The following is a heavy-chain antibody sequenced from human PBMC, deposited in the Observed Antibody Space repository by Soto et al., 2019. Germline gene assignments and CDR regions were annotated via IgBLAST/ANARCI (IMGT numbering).Heavy chain of an antibody. D-gene: IGHD4-17*01. CDR1: GFTFSSYG. V-gene: IGHV3-30*18. CDR2: ISYDGSNK. CDR3: ANTRGDYEIVYY. Sequence: QVQLVESGGGVVQPGRSLRLSCAASGFTFSSYGMHWVRQAPGKGLEWVAVISYDGSNKYYADSVKGRFTISRDNSKNTLYLQMNSLRAEDTAVYYCANTRGDYEIVYYWGQGTLVTVSS. J-gene: IGHJ4*02.